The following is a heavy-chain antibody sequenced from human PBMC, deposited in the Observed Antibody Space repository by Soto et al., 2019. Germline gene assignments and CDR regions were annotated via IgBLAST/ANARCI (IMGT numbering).Heavy chain of an antibody. V-gene: IGHV3-9*01. CDR2: ISWNSGSI. CDR3: AKVDSSGPRLNNWCDP. D-gene: IGHD3-22*01. J-gene: IGHJ5*02. CDR1: GFTFDDYA. Sequence: EVQLVESGGGLVQPGRSLRLSCAASGFTFDDYAMHWVRQAPGKGLEWVSGISWNSGSIGYADSVKGRFTISRDNAKNAVSLQMNSLKAQDTALYHCAKVDSSGPRLNNWCDPWGQGTLVTVST.